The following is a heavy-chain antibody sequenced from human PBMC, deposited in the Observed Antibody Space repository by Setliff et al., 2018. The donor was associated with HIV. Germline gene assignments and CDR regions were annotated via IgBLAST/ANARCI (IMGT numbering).Heavy chain of an antibody. J-gene: IGHJ6*03. V-gene: IGHV1-18*01. CDR1: GYTFTSSD. CDR3: ARYRDSSDPGFYYMDV. CDR2: ISAYNGNT. D-gene: IGHD3-22*01. Sequence: ASVKVSCKASGYTFTSSDISWVRQAPGQGLEWMGWISAYNGNTKYAQKFQGRVTMITDTSTNTAYMELKSLRSDDTAVYYCARYRDSSDPGFYYMDVWGKGTTVTVSS.